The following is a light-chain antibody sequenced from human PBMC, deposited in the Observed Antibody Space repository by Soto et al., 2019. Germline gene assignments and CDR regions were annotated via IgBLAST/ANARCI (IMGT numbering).Light chain of an antibody. CDR2: EGS. V-gene: IGLV2-23*01. CDR1: SSDVGSGSHNL. CDR3: CSYAGSFTYV. Sequence: QSVLTQPASVSGSPGQSITISCTGTSSDVGSGSHNLVSWYQQRPGKAPKLMIYEGSKRPSGVSNRFSGSKSGYTASLTVSGLQAEDEADYYCCSYAGSFTYVFGTGTKVTVL. J-gene: IGLJ1*01.